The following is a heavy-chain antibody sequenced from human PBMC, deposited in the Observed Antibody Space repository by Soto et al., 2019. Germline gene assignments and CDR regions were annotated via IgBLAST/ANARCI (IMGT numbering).Heavy chain of an antibody. Sequence: GGSLRLSCAASGFTFSDYYMSWIHQAPGKGLEWVSYISSSGSTIYYADSVKGRFTISRDNAKNSLYLQMNSLRAEDTAVYYCARAGDGGTAMVYYYYYYYMDVWGKGTTVTVSS. CDR2: ISSSGSTI. J-gene: IGHJ6*03. CDR3: ARAGDGGTAMVYYYYYYYMDV. D-gene: IGHD5-18*01. CDR1: GFTFSDYY. V-gene: IGHV3-11*01.